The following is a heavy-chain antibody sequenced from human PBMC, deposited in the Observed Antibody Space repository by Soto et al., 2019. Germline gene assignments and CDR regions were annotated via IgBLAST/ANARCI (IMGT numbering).Heavy chain of an antibody. V-gene: IGHV1-18*01. CDR3: ARCIQQDYYYGMDV. CDR1: GYTFYSHS. Sequence: ASVKVSCKASGYTFYSHSISWVRQAPGQGLEWMGRISADNGNTKYAQKFRGRVTMTTDKSTSTVYMELRNLRSDDTAVYYCARCIQQDYYYGMDVWGQGTTVTVSS. D-gene: IGHD5-18*01. CDR2: ISADNGNT. J-gene: IGHJ6*02.